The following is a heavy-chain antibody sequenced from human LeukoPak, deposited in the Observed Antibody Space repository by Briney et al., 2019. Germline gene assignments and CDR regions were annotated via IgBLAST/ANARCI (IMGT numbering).Heavy chain of an antibody. CDR3: ASDRDYYDSTGYLFDY. V-gene: IGHV3-7*01. Sequence: GGSLRLSCAASGFTFSDYWMRWVRQAPGKGLEGVANIKQDGSEKYYVDSVKGRFTISRDNAKNSLYLQMNSLRADDTAVYYCASDRDYYDSTGYLFDYWGQGTLVTVSS. J-gene: IGHJ4*02. CDR2: IKQDGSEK. CDR1: GFTFSDYW. D-gene: IGHD3-22*01.